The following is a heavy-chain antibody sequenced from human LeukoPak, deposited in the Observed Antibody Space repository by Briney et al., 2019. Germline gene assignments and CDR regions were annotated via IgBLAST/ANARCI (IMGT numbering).Heavy chain of an antibody. CDR1: GFTFSSYS. V-gene: IGHV3-21*04. J-gene: IGHJ4*02. D-gene: IGHD6-19*01. CDR2: ISSSSSYI. CDR3: ARDDSSGLHDY. Sequence: GGSLRLSCAASGFTFSSYSMNSVRQAPGKGLEWVSSISSSSSYIYYADSVKGRFTISRDNAKNSLYLQMNSLRAEDTAVYYCARDDSSGLHDYWGQGTLVTVSS.